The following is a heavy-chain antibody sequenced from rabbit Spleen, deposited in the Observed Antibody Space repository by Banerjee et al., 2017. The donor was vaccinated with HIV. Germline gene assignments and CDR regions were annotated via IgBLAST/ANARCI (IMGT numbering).Heavy chain of an antibody. CDR3: ARTTYGYDDYADLYYAAMDL. V-gene: IGHV1S40*01. CDR2: IDTGTTGFT. D-gene: IGHD6-1*01. Sequence: QSLEESGGDLVKPGASLTLTCAASGVSFSTSSYMCWVRQAPGKGLEWIACIDTGTTGFTYFATWAKGRFTCSKTSSTTVTLQMTRLTAADTATYFCARTTYGYDDYADLYYAAMDLWGQGTLVTVS. J-gene: IGHJ6*01. CDR1: GVSFSTSSY.